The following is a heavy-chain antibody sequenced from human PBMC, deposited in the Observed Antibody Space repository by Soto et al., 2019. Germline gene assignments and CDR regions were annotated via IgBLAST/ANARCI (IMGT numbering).Heavy chain of an antibody. CDR2: ISSSSSYI. Sequence: GGSLRLSCTVSGFTFSSSTMTWVRRGPGKGLEWVSSISSSSSYIYFADSLKGRFTISRDNAKNSLYLQMNSLRAEDTAVYYCARDIGGMYDVWGQGTQVTVSS. V-gene: IGHV3-21*06. CDR3: ARDIGGMYDV. J-gene: IGHJ4*02. D-gene: IGHD2-8*01. CDR1: GFTFSSST.